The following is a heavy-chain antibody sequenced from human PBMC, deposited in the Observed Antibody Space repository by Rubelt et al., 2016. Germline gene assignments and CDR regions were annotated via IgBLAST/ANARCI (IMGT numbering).Heavy chain of an antibody. J-gene: IGHJ4*02. CDR3: ARGLLAIFGVENQYDDY. CDR2: INHSGST. Sequence: QVQLQESGPGLVKPSETLSLTCTVSGGSISSYYWSWIRQPPGKGLEWIGEINHSGSTNYNPSCKSRVTISVDTSMNQLSLRLSSVRAAYTAVDYCARGLLAIFGVENQYDDYWGQGTLVTVSS. CDR1: GGSISSYY. D-gene: IGHD3-3*01. V-gene: IGHV4-59*12.